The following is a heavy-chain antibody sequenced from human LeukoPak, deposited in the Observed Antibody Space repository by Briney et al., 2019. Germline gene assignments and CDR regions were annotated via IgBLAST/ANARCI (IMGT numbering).Heavy chain of an antibody. CDR1: GNSFSNYA. D-gene: IGHD2-2*01. J-gene: IGHJ6*03. CDR3: ARFSDCTRISCSSYYYYYMDV. CDR2: ISPLLGTT. V-gene: IGHV1-69*13. Sequence: GASVKVSCKASGNSFSNYAFTWVRQAPGQGFEWMGEISPLLGTTKYAQNFQGRVTITADESTNTAYMELSSLRSEDTAVYYCARFSDCTRISCSSYYYYYMDVWGKGTTVTVSS.